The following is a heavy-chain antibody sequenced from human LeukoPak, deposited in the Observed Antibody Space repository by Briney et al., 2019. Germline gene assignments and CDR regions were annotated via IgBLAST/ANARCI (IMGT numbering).Heavy chain of an antibody. CDR1: GFTFSSYA. CDR3: AGPPQAGPFDS. J-gene: IGHJ4*02. Sequence: GGSLRLSCAASGFTFSSYAMSWVRQAPGKGLEWVSAISGSGGSTYYADSVKGRFTISRDNAKNSLYLQMSSLRAEDTAVYYCAGPPQAGPFDSWGQGTLVTVSS. CDR2: ISGSGGST. V-gene: IGHV3-23*01.